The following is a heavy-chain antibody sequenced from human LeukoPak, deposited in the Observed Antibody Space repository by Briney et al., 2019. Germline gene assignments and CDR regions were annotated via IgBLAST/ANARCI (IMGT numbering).Heavy chain of an antibody. Sequence: PGGSLRLSCAASGFTFSTYVMHWVRQAPGKGLDWVALIWDDGNNKYYADSVKGRFTISRDNSKSTLYLQLNSLRAEDTAVYYCARDNGEWRLNWFDHWGQGTLVTVSS. V-gene: IGHV3-33*01. CDR1: GFTFSTYV. CDR2: IWDDGNNK. CDR3: ARDNGEWRLNWFDH. J-gene: IGHJ5*02. D-gene: IGHD2-8*01.